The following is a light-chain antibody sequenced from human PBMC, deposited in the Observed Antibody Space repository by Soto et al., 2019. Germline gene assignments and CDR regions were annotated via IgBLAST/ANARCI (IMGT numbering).Light chain of an antibody. CDR3: QQYNSYWT. Sequence: DIQMTQSPSTLSASLGDRFTITCRASQSISSWLAWYQQKPGKAPKLLIYDASSLESGVPSRFSGSGSGTEFTLTISSLQPDDFATYYCQQYNSYWTFGQGTKVDIK. J-gene: IGKJ1*01. V-gene: IGKV1-5*01. CDR2: DAS. CDR1: QSISSW.